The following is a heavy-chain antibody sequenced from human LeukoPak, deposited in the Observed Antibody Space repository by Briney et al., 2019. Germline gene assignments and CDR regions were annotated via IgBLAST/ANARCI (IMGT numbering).Heavy chain of an antibody. CDR2: IYYSGST. CDR1: GGSISSSSYY. Sequence: SETLSLTCTVSGGSISSSSYYWGWIRQPPGKGLEWIGSIYYSGSTYYNPSLKSRVTISVDTSKNQFSLKLSSVTAADTAVYYCARGVVVDPFAFDIWGQGTMVTVSS. J-gene: IGHJ3*02. V-gene: IGHV4-39*07. CDR3: ARGVVVDPFAFDI. D-gene: IGHD3-22*01.